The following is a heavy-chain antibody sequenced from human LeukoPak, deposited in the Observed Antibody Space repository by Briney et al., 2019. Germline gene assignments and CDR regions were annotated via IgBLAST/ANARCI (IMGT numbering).Heavy chain of an antibody. V-gene: IGHV3-30*18. CDR1: GFTFSGYG. CDR2: ISYDGSNK. D-gene: IGHD6-6*01. J-gene: IGHJ4*02. CDR3: ANRKYSSSVFDY. Sequence: PGGSLRLSCAASGFTFSGYGMHWVRQAPGKGLEGVAVISYDGSNKYYADSVKGRFTISRDNSKNTLYLQMNSLRAEDTAVYYCANRKYSSSVFDYWGQGPWSPSPQ.